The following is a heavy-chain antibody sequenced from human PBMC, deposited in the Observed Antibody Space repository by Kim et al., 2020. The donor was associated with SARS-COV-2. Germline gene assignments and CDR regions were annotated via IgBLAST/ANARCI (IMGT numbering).Heavy chain of an antibody. D-gene: IGHD6-13*01. CDR3: SRDNKNAAAGSMDV. J-gene: IGHJ6*02. Sequence: GGSLRLSCGASGFRFSDYYMSWIRQAPGKGLEWISYISDSGNTKYYADSVKGRFIISRDNAKNSLYLQMSGLRADDTAVYFCSRDNKNAAAGSMDVWGLGTTVIVSS. CDR1: GFRFSDYY. V-gene: IGHV3-11*04. CDR2: ISDSGNTK.